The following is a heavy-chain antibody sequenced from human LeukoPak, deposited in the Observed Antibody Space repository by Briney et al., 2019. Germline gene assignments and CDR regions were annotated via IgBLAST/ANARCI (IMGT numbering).Heavy chain of an antibody. CDR2: IYHSGST. CDR3: ARRYYYGSGSPLRY. D-gene: IGHD3-10*01. CDR1: GGSISSSNW. J-gene: IGHJ4*02. Sequence: PSETLSLTCAVSGGSISSSNWWSWVRQPPGKGLEWIGEIYHSGSTNYNPSLKSRVTISVDKSKNQFSLKLSSVTAADTAVYYCARRYYYGSGSPLRYWGQGTLVTASS. V-gene: IGHV4-4*02.